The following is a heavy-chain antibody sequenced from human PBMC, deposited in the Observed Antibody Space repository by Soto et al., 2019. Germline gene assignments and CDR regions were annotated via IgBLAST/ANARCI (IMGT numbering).Heavy chain of an antibody. CDR1: GFTFSGYW. Sequence: EVPLVESGGGLVQPGGSLRLSCAASGFTFSGYWMSWVRQAPGKGLEWVANIKQDGSEKYYVDSVKGRFTISRDNAKNSLYLLMNSLRAEDTAVYYCAKNNRYCSSTNCFVFDYWGQGTLGTVSS. CDR2: IKQDGSEK. V-gene: IGHV3-7*01. J-gene: IGHJ4*02. CDR3: AKNNRYCSSTNCFVFDY. D-gene: IGHD2-2*01.